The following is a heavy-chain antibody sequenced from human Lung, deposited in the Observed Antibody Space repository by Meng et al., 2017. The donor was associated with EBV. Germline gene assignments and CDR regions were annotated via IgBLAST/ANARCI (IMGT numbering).Heavy chain of an antibody. CDR3: ARHTFSGNPGGIDS. V-gene: IGHV4-39*01. D-gene: IGHD4-23*01. J-gene: IGHJ4*02. CDR2: QCHADHT. Sequence: EAGPGPVKPPGTLSLTCTVSGGPISRTGTCGGWIRQPPGKGLEWIGSQCHADHTYYNPSLMGRVTISVDTSKNPVSLKLTSVTAADTSIYYCARHTFSGNPGGIDSWGQGILVTVSS. CDR1: GGPISRTGTC.